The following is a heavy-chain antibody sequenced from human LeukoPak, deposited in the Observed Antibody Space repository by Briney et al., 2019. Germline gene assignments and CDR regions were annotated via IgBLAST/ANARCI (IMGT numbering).Heavy chain of an antibody. D-gene: IGHD6-19*01. J-gene: IGHJ4*02. CDR1: GGSIRSHY. CDR3: ARRRYISGQIDY. V-gene: IGHV4-59*08. CDR2: FFFGGST. Sequence: KTSETLSHTCTVPGGSIRSHYWSWIPQPPGKGLVRIGCFFFGGSTDYNPSLQSRVTISVDTSKNQLSLRVSSVTASDTAVYYCARRRYISGQIDYWGQGTLVTVSS.